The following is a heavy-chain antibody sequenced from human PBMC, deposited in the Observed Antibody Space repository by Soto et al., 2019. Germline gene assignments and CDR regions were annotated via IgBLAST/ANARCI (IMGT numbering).Heavy chain of an antibody. V-gene: IGHV1-8*01. Sequence: QVQLVKSGAEVKKPGASVKVSCKASGYSFTSYDINWMRQATGQGLEWMGWMNPNSGNTGYAQKFQGRVTMTRNTSISTAYMELSSLRSEDTAVYYCARVSMGSSSEDFQHWGQGTLVTVSS. CDR2: MNPNSGNT. CDR1: GYSFTSYD. D-gene: IGHD6-6*01. CDR3: ARVSMGSSSEDFQH. J-gene: IGHJ1*01.